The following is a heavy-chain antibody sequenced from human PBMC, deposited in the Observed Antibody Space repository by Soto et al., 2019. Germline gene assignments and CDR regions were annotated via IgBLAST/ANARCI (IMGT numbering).Heavy chain of an antibody. D-gene: IGHD6-13*01. J-gene: IGHJ5*02. CDR1: GGSISSSSYY. CDR3: ARGLREIAAAGTHWFDP. CDR2: IYYSGST. Sequence: SETLSLTCTVSGGSISSSSYYWGWIRQPPGKGLEWIGSIYYSGSTYYNPSLKSRVTISVDTSKNQFSLKMSSVTAADTAVYYCARGLREIAAAGTHWFDPWGQGNLVTVSS. V-gene: IGHV4-39*01.